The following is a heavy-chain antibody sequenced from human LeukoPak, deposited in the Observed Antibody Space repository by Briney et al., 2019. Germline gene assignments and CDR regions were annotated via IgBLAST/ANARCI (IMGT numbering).Heavy chain of an antibody. D-gene: IGHD3-16*01. CDR1: GFTFSRHW. V-gene: IGHV3-7*03. CDR3: ARGGGLDV. Sequence: GGSLRLSCTASGFTFSRHWISWVRQTPGKGLEWVANIKEDGSEQYYVDSVKGRFTMSRDNAKSSLYLQMSNLRAEDTAVYFCARGGGLDVWGQGATVTVSS. J-gene: IGHJ6*02. CDR2: IKEDGSEQ.